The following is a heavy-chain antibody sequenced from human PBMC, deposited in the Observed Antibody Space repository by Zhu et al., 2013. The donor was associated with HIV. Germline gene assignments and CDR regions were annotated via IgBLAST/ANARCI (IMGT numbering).Heavy chain of an antibody. CDR3: ATRILGYCSSTSCYENYYYYYGMDV. CDR2: IIPIFGTA. CDR1: GGTFSSYA. D-gene: IGHD2-2*01. V-gene: IGHV1-69*01. Sequence: QVQLVQSGAEVKKPGSSVKVSCKASGGTFSSYAISWVRQAPGQGLEWMGGIIPIFGTANYAQKFQGRVTITADESTSTAYMELSSLRSEDTAVYYCATRILGYCSSTSCYENYYYYYGMDVWGRRDHGHRLL. J-gene: IGHJ6*02.